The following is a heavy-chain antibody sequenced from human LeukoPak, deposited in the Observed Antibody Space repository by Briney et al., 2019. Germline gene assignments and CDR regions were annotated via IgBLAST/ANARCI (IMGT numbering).Heavy chain of an antibody. Sequence: AGSLRLSCAASGFTFSSYSMNWHRQAPGKGLEWVSSISSSISYIYYADSVKGRFTISRDNAKNSLYLQMNSQRAEDTAVYYCARGDVWGSYRFDYWGQGTLVTGSS. V-gene: IGHV3-21*01. J-gene: IGHJ4*02. CDR2: ISSSISYI. CDR3: ARGDVWGSYRFDY. D-gene: IGHD3-16*02. CDR1: GFTFSSYS.